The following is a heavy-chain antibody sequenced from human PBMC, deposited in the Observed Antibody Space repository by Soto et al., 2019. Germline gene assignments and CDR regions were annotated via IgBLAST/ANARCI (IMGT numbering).Heavy chain of an antibody. CDR2: ISESDAIT. V-gene: IGHV3-23*01. CDR3: AKAQYTGISKTLDY. Sequence: EVHLLESGGGLVQPGGSLRLSCVASGFTFSSYTMYWVRQVPGKGLEWVSDISESDAITHYADSVKGRFTISRDDPKSTLYLQMHTLRGDDTAVYYCAKAQYTGISKTLDYWGQGTLVTVST. D-gene: IGHD1-26*01. CDR1: GFTFSSYT. J-gene: IGHJ4*02.